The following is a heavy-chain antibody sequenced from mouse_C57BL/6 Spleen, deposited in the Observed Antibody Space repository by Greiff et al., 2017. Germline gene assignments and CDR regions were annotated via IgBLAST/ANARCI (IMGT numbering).Heavy chain of an antibody. CDR3: ASSDDGYQFAY. D-gene: IGHD2-3*01. V-gene: IGHV1-64*01. Sequence: QVQLQQSGAELVKPGASVKLSCKASGYTFTSYWMHWVKQRPVQGLEWIGMIHPNSGSTNYNEKFKSKATLTVDKSSSTAYMQLISLTSEDSAVDYCASSDDGYQFAYWGQGTLVTVSA. CDR2: IHPNSGST. J-gene: IGHJ3*01. CDR1: GYTFTSYW.